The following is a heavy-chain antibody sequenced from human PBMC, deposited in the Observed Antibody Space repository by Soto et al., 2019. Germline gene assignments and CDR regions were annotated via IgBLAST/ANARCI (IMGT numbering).Heavy chain of an antibody. CDR3: ARLIGEGYSGTYGLDY. J-gene: IGHJ4*02. Sequence: QVRLVQSGAEVKRPESSVKVSCKASGGTFSNYAITWVRQAPGQGLEWMGGIIPVFGAANYAQKFQGRVTFTADESTRTAFMELSSLKSEDTAVYYCARLIGEGYSGTYGLDYWGQGTLVTVSS. CDR1: GGTFSNYA. V-gene: IGHV1-69*01. CDR2: IIPVFGAA. D-gene: IGHD1-26*01.